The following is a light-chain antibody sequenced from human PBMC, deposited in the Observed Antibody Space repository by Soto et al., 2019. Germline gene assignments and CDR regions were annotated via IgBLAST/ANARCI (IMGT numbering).Light chain of an antibody. CDR1: QDISNY. CDR3: QQSYSTPRT. Sequence: IQMTQSPSSLSASVGDRVTITCQASQDISNYLNWYQQKPGKAPKLLIYDASNLETGVPSRFSGSGSGTDFTFTISGLQPEDIATYYCQQSYSTPRTFGQGTRLEIK. CDR2: DAS. V-gene: IGKV1-33*01. J-gene: IGKJ5*01.